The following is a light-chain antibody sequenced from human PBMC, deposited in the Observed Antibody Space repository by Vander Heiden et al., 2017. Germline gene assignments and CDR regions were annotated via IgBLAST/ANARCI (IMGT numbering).Light chain of an antibody. CDR2: DVT. CDR1: SSDVGGYNY. J-gene: IGLJ2*01. CDR3: CSYAGSHTFVL. Sequence: QSALTQPRSVSGSPGQTVTTSCSGTSSDVGGYNYVSWYQQYPGKAPKLIIYDVTKRPSGVPGRFSGSKSGDTASLTISGLRAEDEAVYSCCSYAGSHTFVLFGGGTKLTVL. V-gene: IGLV2-11*01.